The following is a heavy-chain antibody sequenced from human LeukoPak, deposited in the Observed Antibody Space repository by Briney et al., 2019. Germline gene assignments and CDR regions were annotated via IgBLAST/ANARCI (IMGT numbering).Heavy chain of an antibody. V-gene: IGHV4-4*07. CDR2: IYTSGST. CDR3: ASQDIVVVPAAFDC. CDR1: GGSISSYY. D-gene: IGHD2-2*01. J-gene: IGHJ4*02. Sequence: PSETLSLTCTVSGGSISSYYWSWIRQPAGKGLEWIGRIYTSGSTNYNPSLKSRVTMSVDTSKNQFSLKLSSVTAADTAVYYCASQDIVVVPAAFDCWGQGTLVTVSS.